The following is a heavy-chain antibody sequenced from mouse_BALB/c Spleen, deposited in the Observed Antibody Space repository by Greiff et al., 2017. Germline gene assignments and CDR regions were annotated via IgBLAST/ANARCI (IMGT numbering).Heavy chain of an antibody. D-gene: IGHD1-1*01. V-gene: IGHV1-4*01. CDR2: INPSSGYT. Sequence: VQLQQSGAELARPGASVKMSCKASGYTFTSYTMHWVKQRPGQGLEWIGYINPSSGYTNYNQKFKDKATLTADKSSSTAYMQLSSLTSEDSAVYYCERRGVITTVVEAMDYWGQGTSVTVSS. CDR3: ERRGVITTVVEAMDY. J-gene: IGHJ4*01. CDR1: GYTFTSYT.